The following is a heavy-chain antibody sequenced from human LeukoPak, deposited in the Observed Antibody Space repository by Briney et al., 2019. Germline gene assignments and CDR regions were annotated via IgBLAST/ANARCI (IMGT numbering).Heavy chain of an antibody. V-gene: IGHV1-8*01. CDR3: ARGGYCSGGSCDRDAFDI. D-gene: IGHD2-15*01. Sequence: ASVKVSCKASGYTFTSYDVNWVRQATGQGLEWMGWMNPNSGNTGYAQKFQGRVTMTRNTSISTAYMELSSLRSEDTAVYYCARGGYCSGGSCDRDAFDIWGQGTMVTVSS. J-gene: IGHJ3*02. CDR1: GYTFTSYD. CDR2: MNPNSGNT.